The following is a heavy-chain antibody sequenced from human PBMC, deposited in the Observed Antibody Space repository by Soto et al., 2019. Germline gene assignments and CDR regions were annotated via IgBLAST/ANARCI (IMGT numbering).Heavy chain of an antibody. CDR2: IRSKAYGGTT. CDR1: GFTFGDYA. CDR3: ATDSFSFGVPFFDY. D-gene: IGHD3-10*01. V-gene: IGHV3-49*03. J-gene: IGHJ4*02. Sequence: GGSLRLSCTASGFTFGDYAMSWFRQAPGKGLEWVGFIRSKAYGGTTEYAASVKGRFTISRDDSKSIAYLQMNSLRSEDTAVYYCATDSFSFGVPFFDYWGQGTLVTVSS.